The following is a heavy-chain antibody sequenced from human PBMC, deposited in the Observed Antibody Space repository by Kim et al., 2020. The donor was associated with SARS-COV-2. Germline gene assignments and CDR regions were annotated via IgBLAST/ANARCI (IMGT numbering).Heavy chain of an antibody. Sequence: SETLSLTCAVSGGSISSSNWWSWVRQPPGKGLEWIGEIYHSGSTNYNPSLKSRVTISVDKSKNQFSLKLSSVTAADTAVYYCARDARSPGMVRGVIGFWGQGTLVTVSS. CDR3: ARDARSPGMVRGVIGF. CDR1: GGSISSSNW. D-gene: IGHD3-10*01. CDR2: IYHSGST. J-gene: IGHJ4*02. V-gene: IGHV4-4*02.